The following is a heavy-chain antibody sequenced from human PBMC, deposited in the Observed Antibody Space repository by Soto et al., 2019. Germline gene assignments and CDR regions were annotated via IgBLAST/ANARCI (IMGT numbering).Heavy chain of an antibody. J-gene: IGHJ6*02. V-gene: IGHV1-69*13. CDR3: ARDKKFTLTEYSSSRAYYYYGMDV. Sequence: SVKVSCKASGGTFSSYAISWVRQAPGQGLEWMGGIIPIFGTANYAQKFQGRVTITADESTSTAYMELSSLRSEDTAVYYCARDKKFTLTEYSSSRAYYYYGMDVWGQGTTVTVSS. D-gene: IGHD6-6*01. CDR2: IIPIFGTA. CDR1: GGTFSSYA.